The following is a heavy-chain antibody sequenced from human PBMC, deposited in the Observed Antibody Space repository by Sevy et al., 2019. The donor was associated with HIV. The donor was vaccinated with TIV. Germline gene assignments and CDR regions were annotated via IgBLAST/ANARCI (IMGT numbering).Heavy chain of an antibody. CDR3: AGCFWSGFDY. J-gene: IGHJ4*02. CDR1: GFIFNSYA. V-gene: IGHV3-23*01. D-gene: IGHD3-3*01. CDR2: ISGHGGST. Sequence: GGSLRLSCAASGFIFNSYAMSWVRQAPGKGLEWVSTISGHGGSTYYADSVKGRFTISRDNSRKTLDLEMNSLRAEDAAIYYCAGCFWSGFDYWGQGSLVTVSS.